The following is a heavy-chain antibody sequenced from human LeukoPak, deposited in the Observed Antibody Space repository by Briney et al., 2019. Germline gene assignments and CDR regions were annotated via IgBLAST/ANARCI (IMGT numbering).Heavy chain of an antibody. D-gene: IGHD1-1*01. V-gene: IGHV3-73*01. Sequence: PGGSLRLSCAASGFTFSDSAMHWVRQASGKGLEWVGRIGSKANSYATVYAASVKGRFTISRDDSKNTAYLQMNSLKTEDTAVYYCTRQASRQIGEDWFDPWGQGTLVTVSS. CDR3: TRQASRQIGEDWFDP. CDR1: GFTFSDSA. J-gene: IGHJ5*02. CDR2: IGSKANSYAT.